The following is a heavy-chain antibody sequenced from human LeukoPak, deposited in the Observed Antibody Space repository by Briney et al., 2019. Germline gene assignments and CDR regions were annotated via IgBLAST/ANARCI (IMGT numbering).Heavy chain of an antibody. CDR3: AKAAGAFDI. CDR2: ISGSGGST. CDR1: GFTFDDYA. D-gene: IGHD6-13*01. V-gene: IGHV3-23*01. Sequence: GGSLRLSCAASGFTFDDYAMHWVRQAPGKGLEWVSGISGSGGSTYYADSVKGRFTISRDNSKNTLYLQMNSLRAEDTAVYYCAKAAGAFDIWGQGTMVTVSS. J-gene: IGHJ3*02.